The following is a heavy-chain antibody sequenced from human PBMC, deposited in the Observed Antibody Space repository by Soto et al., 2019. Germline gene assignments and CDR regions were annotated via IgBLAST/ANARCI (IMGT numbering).Heavy chain of an antibody. CDR1: GFTFSSYA. V-gene: IGHV3-30-3*01. Sequence: GGSLRLSCAASGFTFSSYAMHWVRQAPGKGLEWVAVISYDGSNKYYADSVKGRFTISRDNSKNTLYLQMNSLRAEDTAVYYCARGAYDYGDYVDAFDISGQGTMVTVSS. CDR3: ARGAYDYGDYVDAFDI. J-gene: IGHJ3*02. CDR2: ISYDGSNK. D-gene: IGHD4-17*01.